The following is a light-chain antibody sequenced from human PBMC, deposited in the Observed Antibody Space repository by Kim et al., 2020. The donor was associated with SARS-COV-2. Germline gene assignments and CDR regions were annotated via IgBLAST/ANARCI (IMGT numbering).Light chain of an antibody. CDR3: QQYDDWPPYS. J-gene: IGKJ2*03. CDR2: NSS. V-gene: IGKV3-15*01. CDR1: QSISSN. Sequence: VSPGERVPPSCRASQSISSNLAWYQQKPGQAPRLLIYNSSTRATGIPARFSGSWSGTDFTLTISRLQSEDVAVYYCQQYDDWPPYSFGQGTKLEI.